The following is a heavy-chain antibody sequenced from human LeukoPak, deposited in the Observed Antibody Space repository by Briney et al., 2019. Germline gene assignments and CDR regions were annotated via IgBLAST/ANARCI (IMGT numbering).Heavy chain of an antibody. CDR2: INHSGST. V-gene: IGHV4-34*01. CDR3: ARGREDYYDSSGYYDGYY. CDR1: AGSLSGYY. D-gene: IGHD3-22*01. J-gene: IGHJ4*02. Sequence: SETLSLTCAVYAGSLSGYYWSWIRQPPGKGLEWIGEINHSGSTNYNPSLKSRVTISVDTSKNQFSLKLSSVTAADTAVYYCARGREDYYDSSGYYDGYYWGQGTLVTVSS.